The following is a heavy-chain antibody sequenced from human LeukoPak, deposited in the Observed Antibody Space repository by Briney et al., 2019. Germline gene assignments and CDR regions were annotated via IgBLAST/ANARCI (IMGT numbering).Heavy chain of an antibody. J-gene: IGHJ4*02. CDR2: IYWDDDK. V-gene: IGHV2-5*02. CDR3: AHSQESGSGSPYYYFDY. Sequence: SGPTLVKPTQTLTPTCTFSGFSLSSRGVGVAWIRQPPGKALEWLALIYWDDDKRYSPSLKSRLTITKGTSKNQVVLTVANMDPVDTATYYCAHSQESGSGSPYYYFDYWGQGTLVTVSS. D-gene: IGHD1-26*01. CDR1: GFSLSSRGVG.